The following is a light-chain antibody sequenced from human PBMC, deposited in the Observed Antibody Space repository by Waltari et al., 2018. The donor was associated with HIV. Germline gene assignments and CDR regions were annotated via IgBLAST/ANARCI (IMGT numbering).Light chain of an antibody. V-gene: IGKV1-NL1*01. CDR3: QQYYRLPRT. J-gene: IGKJ1*01. CDR1: QGISNS. Sequence: DIQMTQSPSSLSASVGDRLTITCRASQGISNSLAWYQQKPGTAPKLLLYAASRLGRGLPTRFRCQGDGTDYSPTIRSLEAEDFATDLCQQYYRLPRTFGPRAKVENK. CDR2: AAS.